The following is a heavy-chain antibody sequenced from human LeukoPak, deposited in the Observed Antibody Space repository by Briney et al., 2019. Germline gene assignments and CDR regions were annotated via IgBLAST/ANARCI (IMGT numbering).Heavy chain of an antibody. V-gene: IGHV3-48*02. J-gene: IGHJ6*02. D-gene: IGHD3-22*01. CDR2: ISISGSTI. CDR3: ARVEDYDRPSDV. CDR1: GFTVSSNY. Sequence: GGSLRLSCVVSGFTVSSNYMNWVRQAPGKGLEWVSYISISGSTIHYADSVKGRFTISRDNAKNSLYLQMNSLRDEDTAVYYCARVEDYDRPSDVWGQGTTVTVSS.